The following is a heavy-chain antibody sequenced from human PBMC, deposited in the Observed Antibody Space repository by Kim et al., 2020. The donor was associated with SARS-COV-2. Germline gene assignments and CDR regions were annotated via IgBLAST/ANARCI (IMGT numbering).Heavy chain of an antibody. CDR2: ISGSGGST. CDR3: AKKRPGIAVAGNWYFDL. D-gene: IGHD6-19*01. V-gene: IGHV3-23*01. Sequence: GGSLRLSCAASGFTLSSYAMSWVRQAPATGLEWVSGISGSGGSTNYADSVKGRFTISRDNSKNTLYLQMNSLRAEDTALYYCAKKRPGIAVAGNWYFDLWGRGTLVTVSS. J-gene: IGHJ2*01. CDR1: GFTLSSYA.